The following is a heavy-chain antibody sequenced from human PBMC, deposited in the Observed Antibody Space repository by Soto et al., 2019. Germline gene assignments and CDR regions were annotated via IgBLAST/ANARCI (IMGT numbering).Heavy chain of an antibody. Sequence: SETLSLTCSVSRGSISSYYWSWVRQPPGKGLEWIGFIHRTGSTKYNPSLESRVTISVDTSQNQLSLRLSSVTAADTAVYYCARESAGSGKNSWFDPWGQGILVTAPQ. CDR2: IHRTGST. CDR1: RGSISSYY. CDR3: ARESAGSGKNSWFDP. V-gene: IGHV4-59*01. D-gene: IGHD3-10*01. J-gene: IGHJ5*02.